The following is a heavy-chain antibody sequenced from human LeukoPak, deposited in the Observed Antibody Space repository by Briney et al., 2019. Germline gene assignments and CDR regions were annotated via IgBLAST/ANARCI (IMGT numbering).Heavy chain of an antibody. CDR1: GFTFSGPA. D-gene: IGHD3/OR15-3a*01. CDR2: IRTQANSYAT. CDR3: TRQDSMDV. J-gene: IGHJ6*04. V-gene: IGHV3-73*01. Sequence: GGSLKLSCAASGFTFSGPAMHWVRQASGKGLEWVGRIRTQANSYATAYAASVKGRFTISRDDSVNTAYLQMNSLKTEDTAVYYCTRQDSMDVWGKGTTVTVSS.